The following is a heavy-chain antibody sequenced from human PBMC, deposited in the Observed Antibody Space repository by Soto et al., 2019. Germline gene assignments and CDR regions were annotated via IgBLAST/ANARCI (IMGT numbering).Heavy chain of an antibody. Sequence: QVQLVQSGAAVKKPGASVKVSCKTSGYTFTTCGISWVRQSPGPGLEWMGWSSAYNGNTNYAQKFQGRVSMTTDTSTSTAYMEVRSLRSDDTAVYYCARGGTPIDYWCQGTLVTVSS. CDR2: SSAYNGNT. CDR3: ARGGTPIDY. J-gene: IGHJ4*02. V-gene: IGHV1-18*01. CDR1: GYTFTTCG. D-gene: IGHD3-16*01.